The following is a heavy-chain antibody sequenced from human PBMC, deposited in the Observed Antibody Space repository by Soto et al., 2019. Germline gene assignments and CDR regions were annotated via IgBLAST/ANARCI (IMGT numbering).Heavy chain of an antibody. CDR3: ARDAGIEYSSSTSFNY. CDR2: SIPIFGTT. CDR1: GGTFSSYA. Sequence: QVQLVQSGAEVKKPGSSVKVSCKASGGTFSSYATSWVRQAPGQGLKWMGGSIPIFGTTNYAQEFQGRVTITADDSTSTAYMELSSLRSEDTAMYYCARDAGIEYSSSTSFNYWGQGTPVTVSS. V-gene: IGHV1-69*01. D-gene: IGHD6-6*01. J-gene: IGHJ4*02.